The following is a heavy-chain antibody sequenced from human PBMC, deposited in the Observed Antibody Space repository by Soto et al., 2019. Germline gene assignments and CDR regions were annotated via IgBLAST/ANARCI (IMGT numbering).Heavy chain of an antibody. D-gene: IGHD3-3*01. J-gene: IGHJ5*02. CDR3: ARGCYDFSPSFDP. Sequence: QGQLEQSGVEVEKPGASVRVSCKASGYTFRTYAISWVRQAPGQGLQWMGWITPSNGDTNYAQNFQGRVTMTADTSTSTVYMELRSLTSDDTAVYYCARGCYDFSPSFDPWGQGTLVTVSS. V-gene: IGHV1-18*01. CDR1: GYTFRTYA. CDR2: ITPSNGDT.